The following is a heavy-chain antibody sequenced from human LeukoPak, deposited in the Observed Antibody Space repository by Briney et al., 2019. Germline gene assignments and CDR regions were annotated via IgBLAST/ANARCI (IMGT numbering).Heavy chain of an antibody. J-gene: IGHJ3*02. V-gene: IGHV4-34*01. CDR3: ARGPKYYYDSRDAFDI. CDR2: INHSGST. Sequence: SETLSLTCAVYGGSFSGYYWSWIRQPPGKGLEWIGEINHSGSTNYNPSLKSRVTISVDTSKNQFSLKLSSVTAADTAVYYCARGPKYYYDSRDAFDIWGQGTVVTVSS. CDR1: GGSFSGYY. D-gene: IGHD3-22*01.